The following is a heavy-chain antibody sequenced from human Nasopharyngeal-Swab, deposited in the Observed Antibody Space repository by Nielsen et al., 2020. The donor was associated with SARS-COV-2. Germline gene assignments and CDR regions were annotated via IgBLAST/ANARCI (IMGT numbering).Heavy chain of an antibody. D-gene: IGHD5-12*01. V-gene: IGHV3-33*01. CDR1: GFTFSSYG. J-gene: IGHJ6*03. Sequence: GGSLRLSCAASGFTFSSYGMHWVRQAPGKGLEWVAVIWYDGSNKYYADSVKGQFTISRDNSKNTLYLQMNSLRAEDTAVYYCARGEHVDIVAHYMDVWGKGTTVTVSS. CDR2: IWYDGSNK. CDR3: ARGEHVDIVAHYMDV.